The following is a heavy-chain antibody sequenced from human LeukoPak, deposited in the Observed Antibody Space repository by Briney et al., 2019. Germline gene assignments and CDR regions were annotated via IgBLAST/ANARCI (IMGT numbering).Heavy chain of an antibody. D-gene: IGHD3-3*01. CDR1: GFTFSSYG. J-gene: IGHJ3*02. CDR2: IRYDGSNK. CDR3: ANFALEWLLHGEDAFDI. Sequence: PGGSLRLSCAASGFTFSSYGMHWVRQAPGKGLEWVAFIRYDGSNKYYADSVKGRFTISRDNSKNTLYLQMNSLRAEDTAVYYCANFALEWLLHGEDAFDIWGQGTMVTVSS. V-gene: IGHV3-30*02.